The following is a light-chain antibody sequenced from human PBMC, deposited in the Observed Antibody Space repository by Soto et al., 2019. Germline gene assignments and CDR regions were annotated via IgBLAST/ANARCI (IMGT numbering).Light chain of an antibody. CDR2: WAS. CDR1: QSVLYRSNNKNY. J-gene: IGKJ3*01. CDR3: QQYYSTPLT. V-gene: IGKV4-1*01. Sequence: DIVMTQSPDSLAVSLGARATINCKSSQSVLYRSNNKNYLAWYQQKPGQPPKLLIYWASTRESGVPDRFSGRGSGTDFTLTISSLQAEDVAVYYCQQYYSTPLTFGPGTKVDIK.